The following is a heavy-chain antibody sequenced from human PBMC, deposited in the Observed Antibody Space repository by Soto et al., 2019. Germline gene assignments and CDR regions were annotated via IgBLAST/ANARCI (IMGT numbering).Heavy chain of an antibody. CDR1: GGTFSSYA. Sequence: GASMKVSCNASGGTFSSYAISWVQQAPGQGREWMGGIIPIFGTANYAQKFQGRVTITADKSTSTAYMELSSLRSEDSAVYYCAREGEYGNSFDPWXQGNLVTVSS. CDR2: IIPIFGTA. J-gene: IGHJ5*02. V-gene: IGHV1-69*06. CDR3: AREGEYGNSFDP. D-gene: IGHD4-17*01.